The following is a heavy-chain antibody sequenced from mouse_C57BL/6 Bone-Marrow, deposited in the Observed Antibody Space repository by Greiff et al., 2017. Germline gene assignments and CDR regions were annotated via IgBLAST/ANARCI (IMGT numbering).Heavy chain of an antibody. J-gene: IGHJ2*01. Sequence: VQLQQPGAELVRPGSSVKLSCKASGYTFTSYWMDWVKQRPGQGLEWIGNIYPSDSETHYNQKFKDKATLTVDKSSSTAYMQLSSLTSEDSAVYYCARGDYYGPFDYWGQGTTLTVSS. CDR1: GYTFTSYW. CDR3: ARGDYYGPFDY. D-gene: IGHD1-1*01. V-gene: IGHV1-61*01. CDR2: IYPSDSET.